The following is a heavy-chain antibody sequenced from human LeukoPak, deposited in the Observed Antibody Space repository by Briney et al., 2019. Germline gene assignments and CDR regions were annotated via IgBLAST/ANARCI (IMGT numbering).Heavy chain of an antibody. D-gene: IGHD6-13*01. CDR3: ARGGKQQLATGNLYYYYYMDV. V-gene: IGHV1-2*02. CDR2: INPNSGGT. J-gene: IGHJ6*03. Sequence: GASVKVSCKASGYTFTGYYMHWVRQAPGQGLEWMGWINPNSGGTNYAQKFQGRVTMTRDTSISTAYMELSRLRSDDTAVYYCARGGKQQLATGNLYYYYYMDVWGKGTTVTISS. CDR1: GYTFTGYY.